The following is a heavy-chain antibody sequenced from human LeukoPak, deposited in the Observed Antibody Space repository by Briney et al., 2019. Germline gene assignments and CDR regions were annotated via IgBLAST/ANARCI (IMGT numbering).Heavy chain of an antibody. CDR3: ARGANLWYYDFWSGSPYNWFDP. Sequence: ASVKVSCKASGYTFTSYDINWVRQATAQGLEWMGWMNPNSGNKGYAQKVQGRVTITRNTSISTAYMELSSLRSEDTAVYYCARGANLWYYDFWSGSPYNWFDPWGQGTLVTVSS. V-gene: IGHV1-8*03. J-gene: IGHJ5*02. D-gene: IGHD3-3*01. CDR1: GYTFTSYD. CDR2: MNPNSGNK.